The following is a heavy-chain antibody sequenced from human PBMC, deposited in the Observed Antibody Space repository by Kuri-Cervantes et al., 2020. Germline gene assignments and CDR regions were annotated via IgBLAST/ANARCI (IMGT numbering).Heavy chain of an antibody. CDR1: GGSISSSSYY. D-gene: IGHD3-22*01. V-gene: IGHV4-39*01. J-gene: IGHJ5*02. CDR2: IYYSGST. CDR3: ASWGRLGDYYDSSGFP. Sequence: SETLSLTCTVSGGSISSSSYYWGWIRQPPGKGLEWIGSIYYSGSTYYNPSLKSRVTISVDTSKNQFSLKLSSVTAADTAVYYCASWGRLGDYYDSSGFPRGQGTLVTVSS.